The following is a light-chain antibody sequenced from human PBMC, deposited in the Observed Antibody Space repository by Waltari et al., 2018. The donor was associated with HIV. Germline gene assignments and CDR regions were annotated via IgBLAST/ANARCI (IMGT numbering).Light chain of an antibody. Sequence: QSVLTLPPSPSGTPGQRVAISCSGTSSNSGGNSITWYQQLSGTAPKLLINSNNQRPSGVPDRFSGSKSGTSGSLAISGLQSEDEADYYCAAWDDNRNAVVFGGGTKLTVL. CDR3: AAWDDNRNAVV. J-gene: IGLJ2*01. CDR1: SSNSGGNS. V-gene: IGLV1-44*01. CDR2: SNN.